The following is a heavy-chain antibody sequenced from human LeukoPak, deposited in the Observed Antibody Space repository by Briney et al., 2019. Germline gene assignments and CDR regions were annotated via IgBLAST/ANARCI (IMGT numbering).Heavy chain of an antibody. CDR2: MNHDGSEA. D-gene: IGHD3-9*01. CDR3: ASFDVT. V-gene: IGHV3-7*01. J-gene: IGHJ3*01. Sequence: PGGSLRLSCEASGFPFSSNWLSWVRQAPGKGLEWVATMNHDGSEAYYVDSMKGRFTISRDNAKKSLYLQMNSLRAEDTAVYYCASFDVTWGQGTMVTVSS. CDR1: GFPFSSNW.